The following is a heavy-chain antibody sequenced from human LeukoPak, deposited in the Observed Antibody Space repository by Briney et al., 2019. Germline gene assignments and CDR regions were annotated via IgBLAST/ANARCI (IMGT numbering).Heavy chain of an antibody. Sequence: PSETLSLTCTVSGGSITNYYWSWIRQPPGKGLEWIGFSYYNGNTNYSPSLRSRVTISVDTSKNQFSLKLSSVTAADTAVYYCARETSQKGAHYMDVWGKGTTITISS. CDR3: ARETSQKGAHYMDV. J-gene: IGHJ6*03. CDR2: SYYNGNT. CDR1: GGSITNYY. V-gene: IGHV4-59*01. D-gene: IGHD3-16*01.